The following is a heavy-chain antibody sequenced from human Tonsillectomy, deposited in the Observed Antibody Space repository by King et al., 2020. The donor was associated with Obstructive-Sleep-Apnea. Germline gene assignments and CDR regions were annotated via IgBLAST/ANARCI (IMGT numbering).Heavy chain of an antibody. CDR1: GFTFSSYA. D-gene: IGHD5-24*01. CDR3: ARAGPIEMATTDGMDV. CDR2: ISYDGSNK. J-gene: IGHJ6*02. Sequence: VQLVESGGGVVQPGRSLRLSCAASGFTFSSYAMHWVRQAPGKGLEWVAVISYDGSNKYYEDSVKGRFTISRDNSRNTLNLQMNSLRAEDTAVYYCARAGPIEMATTDGMDVWGQGTTVTVSS. V-gene: IGHV3-30-3*01.